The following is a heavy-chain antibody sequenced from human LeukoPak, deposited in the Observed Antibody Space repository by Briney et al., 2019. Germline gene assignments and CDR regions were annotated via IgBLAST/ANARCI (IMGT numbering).Heavy chain of an antibody. CDR3: ARLDDGYYFDY. D-gene: IGHD5-24*01. CDR2: IYYSGST. J-gene: IGHJ4*02. V-gene: IGHV4-59*01. Sequence: SETLSLTCTVSGGSISSYYWSWIRQPPGKGLGWIGYIYYSGSTNYNPSLKSRVTISVDTSKNQFSLKLSSVTAADTAVYYCARLDDGYYFDYWGQGTLVTVSS. CDR1: GGSISSYY.